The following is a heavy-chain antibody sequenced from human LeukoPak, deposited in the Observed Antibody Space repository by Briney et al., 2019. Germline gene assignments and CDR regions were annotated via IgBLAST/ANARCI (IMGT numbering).Heavy chain of an antibody. Sequence: SSETLSLTCTVSGGSISSNNYFWGWIRQPPGKGLEWIGSIYDSGSTYYNPSLKSRVTISVDTSKNQFSLKLSSVTAADTAVYYCASGPKDNWNSYYYYYYGMDVWGQGTTVTVSS. V-gene: IGHV4-39*07. D-gene: IGHD1-7*01. CDR1: GGSISSNNYF. CDR3: ASGPKDNWNSYYYYYYGMDV. CDR2: IYDSGST. J-gene: IGHJ6*02.